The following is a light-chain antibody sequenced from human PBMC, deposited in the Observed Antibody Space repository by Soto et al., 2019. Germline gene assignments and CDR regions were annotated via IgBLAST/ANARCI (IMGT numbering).Light chain of an antibody. Sequence: DIQMTQSPSSLSASVGDRVTITCRASQSISSNLNWYQQKPGKAPKLLIYAASSLQGGVPSRFSGSGSGTDFTLTISSLQPEDFATYYCQQSHSTPYTFGQGTKLEIK. CDR1: QSISSN. J-gene: IGKJ2*01. V-gene: IGKV1-39*01. CDR3: QQSHSTPYT. CDR2: AAS.